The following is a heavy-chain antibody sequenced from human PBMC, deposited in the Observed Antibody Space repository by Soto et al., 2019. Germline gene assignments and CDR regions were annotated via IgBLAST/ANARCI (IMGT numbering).Heavy chain of an antibody. CDR3: ARGRNYDFWSGYYGYYYYYGMDV. CDR2: INHSGST. Sequence: PSETLSLTCAVYGGSFSGYYWSWIRQPPGKGLEWIGEINHSGSTNYNPSLKSRVTISVDTSKNQFSLMLSSVTAADTAVYYCARGRNYDFWSGYYGYYYYYGMDVWGQGTTVTVSS. D-gene: IGHD3-3*01. CDR1: GGSFSGYY. V-gene: IGHV4-34*01. J-gene: IGHJ6*02.